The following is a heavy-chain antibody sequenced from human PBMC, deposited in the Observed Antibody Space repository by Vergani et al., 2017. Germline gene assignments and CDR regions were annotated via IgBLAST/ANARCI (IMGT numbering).Heavy chain of an antibody. CDR2: IHTNGVI. J-gene: IGHJ3*02. D-gene: IGHD3-16*01. Sequence: QVQLQESGPGLVKPSQTLSLTCTVPGGSFNSGSYYWSWLRPPAGKRLEWIGRIHTNGVIHYNPSLTSRDTISVDTSRNQISLKLTSVTATDTAIYCCARGNPYVEFDSWGQGTMITVSS. CDR1: GGSFNSGSYY. CDR3: ARGNPYVEFDS. V-gene: IGHV4-61*02.